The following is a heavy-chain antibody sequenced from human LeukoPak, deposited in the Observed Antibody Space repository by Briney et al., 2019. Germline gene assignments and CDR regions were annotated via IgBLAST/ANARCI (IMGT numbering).Heavy chain of an antibody. J-gene: IGHJ4*02. CDR3: ARDLGYGSGSY. CDR1: GFTFSSYA. CDR2: ISYDGSNK. V-gene: IGHV3-30-3*01. Sequence: GGSLRLSCAASGFTFSSYAMHWVRQAPGKGLEWVAVISYDGSNKYYADSVKGRFTISRDNSKNTLYLQMNSLRAEDTAVYYCARDLGYGSGSYWGQGTLVTVSS. D-gene: IGHD3-10*01.